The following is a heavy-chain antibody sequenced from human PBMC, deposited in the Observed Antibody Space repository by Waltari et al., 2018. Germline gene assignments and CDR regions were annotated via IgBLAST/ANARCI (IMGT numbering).Heavy chain of an antibody. CDR3: VCGYYGGIDY. J-gene: IGHJ4*02. V-gene: IGHV4-39*01. CDR2: IYYSGST. CDR1: GGSISSSRYY. D-gene: IGHD4-17*01. Sequence: QLQLQESGPGLVKPSETLSLTCTVSGGSISSSRYYWGWIRQPPGKGVEWSGSIYYSGSTYYNPSLKSRVTISGDKSKNQFSLKLSSVTAADTAVYYSVCGYYGGIDYWCQGTLVTVSS.